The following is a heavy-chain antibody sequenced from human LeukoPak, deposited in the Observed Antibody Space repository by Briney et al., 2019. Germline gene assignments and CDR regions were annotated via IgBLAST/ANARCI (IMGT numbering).Heavy chain of an antibody. CDR1: GFTFSSYA. CDR3: ARLALGY. CDR2: ISYDGSIK. D-gene: IGHD3-16*01. Sequence: GGSLRLSCAAPGFTFSSYAMHWVRQAPGKGLEWVAVISYDGSIKYCADSVKGRFTISRDNSKNTLYLQMNSLRTEDTAVYYCARLALGYWGQGTLVTVSS. J-gene: IGHJ4*02. V-gene: IGHV3-30-3*01.